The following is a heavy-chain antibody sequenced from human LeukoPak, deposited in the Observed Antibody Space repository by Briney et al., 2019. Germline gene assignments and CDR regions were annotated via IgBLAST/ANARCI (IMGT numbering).Heavy chain of an antibody. CDR1: GGSISSYY. V-gene: IGHV4-59*01. J-gene: IGHJ4*02. Sequence: HSETLSLTCTVSGGSISSYYWSWIRQPPGKGLEWIGYISYTGGTNYNPSLKSRVTISVDTSKNQFSLKLSSVTAADTAVYYCARVPPLSRPYTGNNYYFDYWGQGTLVTVSS. CDR2: ISYTGGT. D-gene: IGHD5-24*01. CDR3: ARVPPLSRPYTGNNYYFDY.